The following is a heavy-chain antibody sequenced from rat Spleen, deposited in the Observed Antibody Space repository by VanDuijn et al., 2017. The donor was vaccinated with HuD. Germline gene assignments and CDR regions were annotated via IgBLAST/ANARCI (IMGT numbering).Heavy chain of an antibody. CDR2: ITNTGGST. D-gene: IGHD1-9*01. J-gene: IGHJ4*01. Sequence: EVQLVESGGGLVQPGRSLKLSCVASGFTFNNYWMTWIRQAPGKGLEWVASITNTGGSTYYPDSVKGRFTISRDNAKSTLYLQMNSLRSEDTATYYCTREAPGRTMGITTLGLDAWGQGASVTVSS. CDR1: GFTFNNYW. V-gene: IGHV5-31*01. CDR3: TREAPGRTMGITTLGLDA.